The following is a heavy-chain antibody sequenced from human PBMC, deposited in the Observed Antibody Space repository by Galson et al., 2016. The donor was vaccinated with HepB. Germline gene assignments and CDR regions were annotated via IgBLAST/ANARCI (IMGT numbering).Heavy chain of an antibody. CDR3: ARNVLAGDWLVGAFEY. Sequence: PALVKPTQTLTLTCTFSGFSLHTTSMCVSWIRQPPGKALEWLARIDWDDDKYYHTSLRTRLTISKDTSKDQVVLTMTDMDPVDTATYYCARNVLAGDWLVGAFEYWGQGLLVTVSS. V-gene: IGHV2-70*11. CDR2: IDWDDDK. J-gene: IGHJ4*02. D-gene: IGHD6-19*01. CDR1: GFSLHTTSMC.